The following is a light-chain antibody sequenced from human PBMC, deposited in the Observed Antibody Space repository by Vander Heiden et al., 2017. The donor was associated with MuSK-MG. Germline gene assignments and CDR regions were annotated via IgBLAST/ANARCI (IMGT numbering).Light chain of an antibody. J-gene: IGKJ5*01. CDR3: QQYGSSPPST. CDR1: LSVSSSY. CDR2: GGS. Sequence: EIVLTQSPGTLSLSPGARATLSCRASLSVSSSYLAWYQQKPGQAPRLLIYGGSSRATGIPDRFSGSGSGTDFTLTISRREPEDVAVYYCQQYGSSPPSTFGQGTRLEIK. V-gene: IGKV3-20*01.